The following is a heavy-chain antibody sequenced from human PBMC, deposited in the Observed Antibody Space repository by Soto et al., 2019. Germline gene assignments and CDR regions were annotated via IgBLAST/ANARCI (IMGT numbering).Heavy chain of an antibody. CDR2: MSGSGDRT. CDR3: AKDPHYYDTTAYYADY. D-gene: IGHD3-22*01. Sequence: EVQLLESGGGLVQPGGSLRLSCAASGFTFSRYAMTWVRQAPGKGLEWVSAMSGSGDRTYYADSVKGRFTISRDNSKDTLFLQMNSLRAEDTAVYHCAKDPHYYDTTAYYADYWGQGTLVTVSS. V-gene: IGHV3-23*01. J-gene: IGHJ4*02. CDR1: GFTFSRYA.